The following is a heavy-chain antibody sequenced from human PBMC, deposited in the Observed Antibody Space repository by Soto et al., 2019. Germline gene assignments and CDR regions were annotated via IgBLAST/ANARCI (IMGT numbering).Heavy chain of an antibody. CDR1: GASITTYY. Sequence: SETLSLTCSVSGASITTYYRSWIRQPPGKGLEWIGSISYSGSTKYNPSLESRVMISLDTSKNQFSLRLTSVTAADTAVYYCASVPLDYWGQGTLVTVSS. CDR3: ASVPLDY. J-gene: IGHJ4*02. CDR2: ISYSGST. D-gene: IGHD6-6*01. V-gene: IGHV4-59*12.